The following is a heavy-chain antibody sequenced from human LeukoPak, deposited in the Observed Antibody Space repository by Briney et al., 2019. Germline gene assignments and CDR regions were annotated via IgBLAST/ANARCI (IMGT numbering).Heavy chain of an antibody. CDR3: ARPSRYSSSSGFGY. D-gene: IGHD6-6*01. CDR1: GGSFSGYY. V-gene: IGHV4-34*01. J-gene: IGHJ4*02. CDR2: INHSGST. Sequence: SETLSLTLAVYGGSFSGYYWSWIRQPPGKGLEWIGEINHSGSTNYNPSLKSRVTISVDTSKNQFSLKLSSVTAADTAVYYCARPSRYSSSSGFGYWGQGTLVTVSS.